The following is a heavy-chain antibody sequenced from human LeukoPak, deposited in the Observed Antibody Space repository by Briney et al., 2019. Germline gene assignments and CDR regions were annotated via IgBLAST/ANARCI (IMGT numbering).Heavy chain of an antibody. V-gene: IGHV1-18*01. CDR3: ARDSSMIVVDLSDY. J-gene: IGHJ4*02. D-gene: IGHD3-22*01. CDR1: GYTFTSYG. CDR2: ISAYNGNT. Sequence: ASVKVSCKASGYTFTSYGISWVRQAPGQGLEWMGWISAYNGNTNYAQKLQGRVTMTTDTSTSTAYMELRSLRPDDTAVYYCARDSSMIVVDLSDYWGQGTLVTVSS.